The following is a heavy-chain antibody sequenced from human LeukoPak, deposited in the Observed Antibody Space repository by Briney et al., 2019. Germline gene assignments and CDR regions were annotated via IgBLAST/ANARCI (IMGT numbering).Heavy chain of an antibody. CDR1: GFTFSSYP. D-gene: IGHD5-18*01. Sequence: PGGSLRLSCVASGFTFSSYPMIWVRQAPGKGLESVSYISDSGTVIHYADSVKGRFTLSRDNAKNSLNVQMNSLRAEDTAVYYCARGRTAPVLAIWGQGTMVTVSS. V-gene: IGHV3-48*04. CDR3: ARGRTAPVLAI. CDR2: ISDSGTVI. J-gene: IGHJ3*02.